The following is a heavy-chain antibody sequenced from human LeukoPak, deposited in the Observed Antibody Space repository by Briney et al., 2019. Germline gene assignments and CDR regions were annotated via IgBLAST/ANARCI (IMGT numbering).Heavy chain of an antibody. J-gene: IGHJ4*02. D-gene: IGHD5-18*01. Sequence: SETLSLPCAVYGGSFSGYYWSWIRQPPGKGLEWIGEINHSGSTNYNPSLKSRVTISVDTSKNQFSLKLSSVTAADTAVYYCARGDSYGYLTANYFDYWGQGTLVTVSS. V-gene: IGHV4-34*01. CDR1: GGSFSGYY. CDR2: INHSGST. CDR3: ARGDSYGYLTANYFDY.